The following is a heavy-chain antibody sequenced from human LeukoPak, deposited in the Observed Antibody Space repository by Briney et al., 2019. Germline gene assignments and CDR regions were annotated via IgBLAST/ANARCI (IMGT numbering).Heavy chain of an antibody. J-gene: IGHJ4*02. D-gene: IGHD1-26*01. CDR3: VRGGIVGTTARIPLFDY. CDR2: IYYTGST. Sequence: SETLSLTCSVSGGSISSLYWSWIRQPPGKGLEWIGYIYYTGSTNYNPSLKSRVTMFVDMSKNQFSLKLSSVTAADTAVYYCVRGGIVGTTARIPLFDYWGQGTLVTVSS. CDR1: GGSISSLY. V-gene: IGHV4-59*01.